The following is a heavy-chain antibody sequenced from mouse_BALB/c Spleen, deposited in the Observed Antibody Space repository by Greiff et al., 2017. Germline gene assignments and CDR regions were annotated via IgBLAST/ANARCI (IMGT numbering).Heavy chain of an antibody. J-gene: IGHJ4*01. CDR1: GFNIKDTY. V-gene: IGHV14-3*02. CDR3: ARRYGPYYYAMDY. D-gene: IGHD1-1*01. CDR2: IDPANGNT. Sequence: VQLQQSGAELVKPGASVKLSCTASGFNIKDTYMHWVKQRPEQGLEWIGRIDPANGNTKYDPKFQGKATITADTSSNTAYLQLSSLTSEDTAVYYCARRYGPYYYAMDYWGQGTSVTVAS.